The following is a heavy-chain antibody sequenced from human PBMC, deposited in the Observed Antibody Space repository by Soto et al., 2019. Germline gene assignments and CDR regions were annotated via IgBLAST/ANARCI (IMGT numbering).Heavy chain of an antibody. D-gene: IGHD2-2*01. Sequence: QVQLVQSGAEVKKPGASVKVSCKTSGYTFTSYDINWVRQATGQGLEWMGWMNHNSGNTAYAQKFQGRVTMTRNTSISTYYMELSSLRSEYTAVYYCARGRSSSAFDIWGQGTMVTVSS. CDR1: GYTFTSYD. J-gene: IGHJ3*02. CDR3: ARGRSSSAFDI. CDR2: MNHNSGNT. V-gene: IGHV1-8*01.